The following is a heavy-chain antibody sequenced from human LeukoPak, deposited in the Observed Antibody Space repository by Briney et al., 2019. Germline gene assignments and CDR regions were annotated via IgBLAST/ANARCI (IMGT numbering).Heavy chain of an antibody. CDR1: EFSVGSNY. Sequence: GGSLRLSCAASEFSVGSNYMTWVRQAPGKGLEWVSCISSSSRHIYYSDSVKGRFTISRDNAKNSLYLQMNSLRAEDTALYYCVRDRAGQSRGGGADGYYFDYWGQGALVTVSS. D-gene: IGHD3-10*01. CDR2: ISSSSRHI. CDR3: VRDRAGQSRGGGADGYYFDY. V-gene: IGHV3-21*06. J-gene: IGHJ4*02.